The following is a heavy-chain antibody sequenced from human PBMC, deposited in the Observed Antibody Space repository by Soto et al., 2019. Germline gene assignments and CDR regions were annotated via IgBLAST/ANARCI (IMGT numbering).Heavy chain of an antibody. CDR2: VTSSPSSM. Sequence: LRLSCAASGFTFSGFSMNWVRQAPGKGLEWVSSVTSSPSSMFYADSVKGRFTISRDDAKDSLFLQMNSLRADDTAVYYCAREADFASSGYVLDYWGLGTLVTVSS. J-gene: IGHJ4*02. CDR1: GFTFSGFS. V-gene: IGHV3-21*01. D-gene: IGHD3-22*01. CDR3: AREADFASSGYVLDY.